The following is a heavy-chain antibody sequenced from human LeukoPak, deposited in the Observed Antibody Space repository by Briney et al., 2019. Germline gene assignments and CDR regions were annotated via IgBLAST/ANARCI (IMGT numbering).Heavy chain of an antibody. J-gene: IGHJ3*01. CDR3: AREILRLDF. CDR1: GYTFTTCA. CDR2: INTNTGNP. Sequence: ASVKVSCKASGYTFTTCAMNWMRQAPGQGLEWMGWINTNTGNPTYAQGIIGRYVFSLDTSVSTAYLQISSLKTEDTAVYYCAREILRLDFWGQGTMVTVSS. V-gene: IGHV7-4-1*02.